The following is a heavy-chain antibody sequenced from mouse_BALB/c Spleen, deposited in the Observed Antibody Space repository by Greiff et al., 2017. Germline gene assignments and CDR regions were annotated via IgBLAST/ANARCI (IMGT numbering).Heavy chain of an antibody. CDR2: IDPENGNT. J-gene: IGHJ2*01. Sequence: EVKLQESGAELVKPGASVKLSCTASGFNIKDYYMHWVKQRPEQGLEWIGWIDPENGNTIYDPKFQGKASITADTSSNTAYLQLSSLTSEDTAVYYCARRGITTVVVDYWGQGTTLTVSS. CDR1: GFNIKDYY. V-gene: IGHV14-1*02. CDR3: ARRGITTVVVDY. D-gene: IGHD1-1*01.